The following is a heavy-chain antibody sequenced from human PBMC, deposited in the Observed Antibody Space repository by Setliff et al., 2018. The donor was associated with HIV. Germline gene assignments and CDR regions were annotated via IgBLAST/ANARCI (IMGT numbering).Heavy chain of an antibody. D-gene: IGHD1-26*01. Sequence: ASVKVSCKTSDYTFTNYGIYWVRQAPGQGREWMGWISNYNGNTNYAQKFHGRVTMTTDTSTRTAYMEMRGLTYDDTAVYYCARASGGNSVENGFDIWGQGTMVTVSS. V-gene: IGHV1-18*01. CDR3: ARASGGNSVENGFDI. J-gene: IGHJ3*02. CDR1: DYTFTNYG. CDR2: ISNYNGNT.